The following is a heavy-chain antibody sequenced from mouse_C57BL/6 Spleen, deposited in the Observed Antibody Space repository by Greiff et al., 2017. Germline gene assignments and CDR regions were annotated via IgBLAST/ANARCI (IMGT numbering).Heavy chain of an antibody. J-gene: IGHJ2*01. V-gene: IGHV1-81*01. CDR2: IYPRSGNT. CDR1: GYTFTSYG. Sequence: QVQLQQSGAELARPGASVKMSCKASGYTFTSYGMSWVKQSTGQGLEWIGEIYPRSGNTHYNEKFKGKATLTADKSSSTAFMELRSLTSEDSAVYFCASEGNYYCRIPYYFDYWGQGPTLTVSS. CDR3: ASEGNYYCRIPYYFDY. D-gene: IGHD1-1*01.